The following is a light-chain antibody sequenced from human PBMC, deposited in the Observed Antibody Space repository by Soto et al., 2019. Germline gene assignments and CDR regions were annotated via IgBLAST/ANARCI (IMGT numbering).Light chain of an antibody. CDR3: LQYNTYPFT. V-gene: IGKV1-17*03. CDR1: QDISTY. CDR2: SAS. Sequence: DIQMTQSPSAMSASVGDRVTITCRASQDISTYLAWFQRKPGKVPRRLIYSASTLPSGVPSRFSGIGSGTEFTLTISSLQPEDFATYYCLQYNTYPFTFGPGTKVDV. J-gene: IGKJ3*01.